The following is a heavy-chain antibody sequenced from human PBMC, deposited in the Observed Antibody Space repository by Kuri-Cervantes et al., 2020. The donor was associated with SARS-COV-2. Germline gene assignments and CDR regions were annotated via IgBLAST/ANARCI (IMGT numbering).Heavy chain of an antibody. V-gene: IGHV3-33*08. CDR3: ARVSHRGSGYQNPPDY. CDR1: GFTFSSYG. D-gene: IGHD3-3*01. J-gene: IGHJ4*02. CDR2: IWYDGSNK. Sequence: GGSLRLSCAASGFTFSSYGMHWVRQAPGKGLEWVTVIWYDGSNKYYADSVKGRFTISRDNSKNTLYLQMNSLRAEDTAVYYCARVSHRGSGYQNPPDYWGQGTRGTVSS.